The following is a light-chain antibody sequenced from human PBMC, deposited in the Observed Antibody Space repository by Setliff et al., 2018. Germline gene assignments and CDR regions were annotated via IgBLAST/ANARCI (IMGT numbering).Light chain of an antibody. CDR3: GSYAGYNNFYV. CDR1: SSDVGGYNR. V-gene: IGLV2-8*01. Sequence: QSVLAQPPSASGSPGHSVTISCTGTSSDVGGYNRVSWYQQYPGKAPKAMIYEVTKRPSGVPDRFSGSKSGNTASLTVSGLQAEDEGDYYCGSYAGYNNFYVFGTGTKGTVL. CDR2: EVT. J-gene: IGLJ1*01.